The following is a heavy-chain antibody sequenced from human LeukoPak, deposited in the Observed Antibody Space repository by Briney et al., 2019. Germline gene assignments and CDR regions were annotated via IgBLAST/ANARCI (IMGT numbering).Heavy chain of an antibody. D-gene: IGHD6-13*01. J-gene: IGHJ4*02. CDR1: GGSISSSSYY. Sequence: PSETLSLTCTVSGGSISSSSYYWGWIRQPPGKGLEWIGSIYYSGSTYYNPSLKSRVTISVDTSKNQFSLKLSSVTAADTAVYYCARRPYSSSWYDDYFDYWGQGTLVTVSS. CDR2: IYYSGST. CDR3: ARRPYSSSWYDDYFDY. V-gene: IGHV4-39*01.